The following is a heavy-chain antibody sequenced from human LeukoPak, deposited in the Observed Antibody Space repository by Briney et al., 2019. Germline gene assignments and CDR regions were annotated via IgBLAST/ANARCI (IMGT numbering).Heavy chain of an antibody. CDR1: GFTFSSYG. Sequence: HPGGSLRLSCAASGFTFSSYGMHWVRQAPGKGLEWVAVILYDGSNKYYADSVKGRFTISRDNSKNTLYLQMNSLRAEDTAVYYCARGGPATVIGSWFDPWGQGALVTVSS. V-gene: IGHV3-30*03. D-gene: IGHD4-17*01. CDR2: ILYDGSNK. J-gene: IGHJ5*02. CDR3: ARGGPATVIGSWFDP.